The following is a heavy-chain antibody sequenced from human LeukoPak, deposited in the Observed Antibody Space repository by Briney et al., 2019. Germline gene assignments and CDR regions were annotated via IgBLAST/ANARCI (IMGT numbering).Heavy chain of an antibody. Sequence: SVKVSCKASGGTFSSYAISWVRQAPGQGLEWMGGIIPIFGTANYAQKFQGRVTITTDESTSTAYMELSSLRSEDTAVYYCAREIAVAGTDYFDYWGQGTLVTVSS. CDR2: IIPIFGTA. CDR3: AREIAVAGTDYFDY. CDR1: GGTFSSYA. D-gene: IGHD6-19*01. J-gene: IGHJ4*02. V-gene: IGHV1-69*05.